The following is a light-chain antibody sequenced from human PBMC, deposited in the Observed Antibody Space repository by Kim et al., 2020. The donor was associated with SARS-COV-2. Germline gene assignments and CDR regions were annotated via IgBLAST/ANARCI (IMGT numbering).Light chain of an antibody. V-gene: IGKV3-20*01. J-gene: IGKJ2*01. CDR1: QSVSSNF. CDR2: LAS. CDR3: QQYGSSHRT. Sequence: EIVLTQSPGTLSLSPGESATLSCRASQSVSSNFLAWFQQKPGQAPRLLIYLASNRASGVPHRFNGSGSGTDFTLTISRLEPEDFAMYYCQQYGSSHRTFGQGTKLEI.